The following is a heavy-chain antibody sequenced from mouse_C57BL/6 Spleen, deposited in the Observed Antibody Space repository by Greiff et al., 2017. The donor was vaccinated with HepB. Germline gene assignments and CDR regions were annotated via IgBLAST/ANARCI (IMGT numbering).Heavy chain of an antibody. J-gene: IGHJ1*03. CDR2: INPRNGGT. CDR1: GYTFTSYW. V-gene: IGHV1-53*01. D-gene: IGHD2-2*01. CDR3: ARSVYYGYARDWYVDV. Sequence: VQLQQPGTELVKPGASVKLSCKASGYTFTSYWMHWVKQRPGQGLEWIGNINPRNGGTNYNEKFKSKATLTVDKSSSTAYMQRSSLTSEDSAVYYCARSVYYGYARDWYVDVWGTGTTVTVSS.